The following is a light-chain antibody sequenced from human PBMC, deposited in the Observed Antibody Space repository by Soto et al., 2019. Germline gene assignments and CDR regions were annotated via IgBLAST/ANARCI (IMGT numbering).Light chain of an antibody. CDR3: SSYTRSSNLLYV. CDR2: DVS. V-gene: IGLV2-14*01. Sequence: QSALTQPASVSGSPGQSITISCTGTSSDVGGYNYVSWYQQHPGKAPKLMIYDVSNRPSGVSNRFSGSKSGNTASLTISGLQAEDEADYYCSSYTRSSNLLYVFGTGTKLTVL. CDR1: SSDVGGYNY. J-gene: IGLJ1*01.